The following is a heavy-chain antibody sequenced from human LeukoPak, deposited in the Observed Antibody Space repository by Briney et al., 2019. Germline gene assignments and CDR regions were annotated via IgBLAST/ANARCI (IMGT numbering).Heavy chain of an antibody. D-gene: IGHD6-19*01. V-gene: IGHV3-30*18. Sequence: PGRSLRLSCAASGFTFSSYGTHWVRQAPGKGLEWVAAISYDGSNKYFADSVKGRFTISRDNSMNTLNLQMNSLKAEDTAVYYCAKDRFSSAWGRFDYWGQGTLVTVSS. CDR2: ISYDGSNK. J-gene: IGHJ4*02. CDR1: GFTFSSYG. CDR3: AKDRFSSAWGRFDY.